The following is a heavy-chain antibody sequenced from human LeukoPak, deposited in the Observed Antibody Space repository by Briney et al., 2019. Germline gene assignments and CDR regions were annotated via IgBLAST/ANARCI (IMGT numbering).Heavy chain of an antibody. CDR3: ARGGRWLQGTYFDY. CDR1: GGSFSGYY. Sequence: SETLSLTCAVYGGSFSGYYWSWIRQPPGKGLEWIGEINHSGSTNYNPSLKSRVTISVDTSKNQFSLKLSSETAADTAVYYCARGGRWLQGTYFDYWGQGTLVTVSS. J-gene: IGHJ4*02. D-gene: IGHD5-18*01. CDR2: INHSGST. V-gene: IGHV4-34*01.